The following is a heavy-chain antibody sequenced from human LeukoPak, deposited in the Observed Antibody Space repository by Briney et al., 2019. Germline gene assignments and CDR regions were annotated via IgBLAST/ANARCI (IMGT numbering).Heavy chain of an antibody. CDR1: GYTLTELS. Sequence: ASVKVSCKVSGYTLTELSMHWVRQAPGKGLEWMGGFDPEDGETIYAQKFQGRVTMTEDTSTDTAYMELSSLRSEDTAVYYCATLPPDIVVVPAATNRVFDYWGQGTLVTVSS. CDR2: FDPEDGET. J-gene: IGHJ4*02. CDR3: ATLPPDIVVVPAATNRVFDY. D-gene: IGHD2-2*01. V-gene: IGHV1-24*01.